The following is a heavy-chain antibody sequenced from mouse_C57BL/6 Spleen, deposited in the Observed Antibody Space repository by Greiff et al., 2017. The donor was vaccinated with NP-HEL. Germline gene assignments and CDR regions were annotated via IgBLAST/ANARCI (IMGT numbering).Heavy chain of an antibody. J-gene: IGHJ2*01. CDR1: GYSITSGYD. D-gene: IGHD4-1*01. Sequence: EVQLQQSGPGMVKPSQSLSLTCTVTGYSITSGYDWHWIRHFPGNKLEWMGYISYSGSTNYNPSLKSRISITHDTSENHFFLKLNSVTTEDTATYYCARRGWDGPYFDYWGQGTTLTVSS. V-gene: IGHV3-1*01. CDR2: ISYSGST. CDR3: ARRGWDGPYFDY.